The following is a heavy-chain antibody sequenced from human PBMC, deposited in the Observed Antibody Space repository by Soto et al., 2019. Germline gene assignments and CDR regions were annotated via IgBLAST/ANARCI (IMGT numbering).Heavy chain of an antibody. D-gene: IGHD5-12*01. Sequence: QESGPGLVKPSQTLSLTCTVSGGSISSGDYYWSWIRQPPGKALEWLAHIFSNDEKSYSTSLKSRLTISKDTSKSQVVLTMTNMDPVDTATYYCARLRDGYNSVDYWGQGTLVTVSS. J-gene: IGHJ4*02. CDR2: IFSNDEK. CDR1: GGSISSGDYY. CDR3: ARLRDGYNSVDY. V-gene: IGHV2-26*01.